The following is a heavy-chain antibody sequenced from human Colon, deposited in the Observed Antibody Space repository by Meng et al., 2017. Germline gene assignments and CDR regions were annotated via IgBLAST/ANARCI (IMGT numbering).Heavy chain of an antibody. CDR3: ARSLRWGDWFDP. Sequence: GESLKISCAASGFTFSSYAMHWVRQAPGKGLEWVVVISYDGSNKYYADSVKGRFTISRDNSKNTLYLQMNSLRAEDTAVYYCARSLRWGDWFDPWGQGTLVTVSS. CDR1: GFTFSSYA. J-gene: IGHJ5*02. CDR2: ISYDGSNK. V-gene: IGHV3-30*01. D-gene: IGHD4-23*01.